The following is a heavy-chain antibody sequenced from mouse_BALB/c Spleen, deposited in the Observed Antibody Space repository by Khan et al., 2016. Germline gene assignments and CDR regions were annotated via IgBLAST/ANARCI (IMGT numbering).Heavy chain of an antibody. J-gene: IGHJ3*01. Sequence: EVELVESGGGLVQPGGSRKLSCAASGFTFSSFGMHWVRQAPEKGLEWVAYISSGSSTIYYADTVKGRFTISRDNPKNTLFLQMTSLSSEDTAMYYGARAGLLAWFAYWGQGTLVTVSA. CDR1: GFTFSSFG. V-gene: IGHV5-17*02. CDR3: ARAGLLAWFAY. CDR2: ISSGSSTI.